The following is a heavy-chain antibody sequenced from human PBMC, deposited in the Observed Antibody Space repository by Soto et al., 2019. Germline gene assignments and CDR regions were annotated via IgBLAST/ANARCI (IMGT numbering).Heavy chain of an antibody. J-gene: IGHJ6*02. D-gene: IGHD1-1*01. CDR2: IYSGGST. V-gene: IGHV3-53*01. CDR1: GFTVSSNY. CDR3: ARANGRSYYGMDV. Sequence: HPGGSLRLSCAASGFTVSSNYMSWVRQAPGKGLEWVSVIYSGGSTYYAGSVKGRFTISRDNSKNTLYLQMNSLRAEDTAVYYCARANGRSYYGMDVWGQGXTVTV.